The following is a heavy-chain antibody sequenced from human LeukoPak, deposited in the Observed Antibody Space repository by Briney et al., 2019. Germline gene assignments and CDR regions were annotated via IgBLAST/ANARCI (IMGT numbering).Heavy chain of an antibody. CDR2: ISWNSGSI. J-gene: IGHJ4*02. V-gene: IGHV3-9*01. Sequence: PGGSLRLSCAASGFTFDDYAMHWVRHAPGKGLEWVSGISWNSGSIGYADSVKGRFTISRDNAKNSLYLQMNSLRAEDTALYYCAKDSDGYNSNFDYWGQGTLVTVSS. CDR1: GFTFDDYA. CDR3: AKDSDGYNSNFDY. D-gene: IGHD5-24*01.